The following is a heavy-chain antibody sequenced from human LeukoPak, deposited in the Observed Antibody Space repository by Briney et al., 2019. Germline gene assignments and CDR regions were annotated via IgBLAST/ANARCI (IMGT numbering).Heavy chain of an antibody. J-gene: IGHJ6*03. CDR1: GFTFSSYA. V-gene: IGHV3-30*04. CDR2: ISYDGSDK. Sequence: GGSLRLSCAASGFTFSSYAMHWVRQAPGKGLEWVALISYDGSDKYYADSVKGRFTISRDNSKNTLYLQMNSLRAEDTAVYYCARGYYYYMDVWGKGTTVTISS. CDR3: ARGYYYYMDV.